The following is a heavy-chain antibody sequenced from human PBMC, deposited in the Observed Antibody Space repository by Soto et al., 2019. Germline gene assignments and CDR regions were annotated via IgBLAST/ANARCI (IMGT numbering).Heavy chain of an antibody. CDR3: ARVERGTATTVVDAFDI. CDR2: MSHSGGT. Sequence: QVQLQQWGAGLLKPSETLSLTCAVYGGFVSSGSYYWSWIRQPPGKGLEWIGAMSHSGGTHFNPSLKSRVTISVDTSKNQFSLKMSPVTAADTALYYCARVERGTATTVVDAFDIWGPGTMVTVSS. J-gene: IGHJ3*02. CDR1: GGFVSSGSYY. D-gene: IGHD1-1*01. V-gene: IGHV4-34*01.